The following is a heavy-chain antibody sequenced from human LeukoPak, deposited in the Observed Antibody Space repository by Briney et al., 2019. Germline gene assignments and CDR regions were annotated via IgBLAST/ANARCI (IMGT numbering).Heavy chain of an antibody. CDR2: ISWNSGSI. CDR1: GFTFDDYA. CDR3: AKGYSSGWYLGPADY. D-gene: IGHD6-19*01. Sequence: GGSLRLSCAASGFTFDDYAMHWVRQAPGKGLEWVSGISWNSGSIGYADSVKGRFTISRDNAKNSLYLQMNSLRAEDMAFYYCAKGYSSGWYLGPADYWGQGTLVTVSS. J-gene: IGHJ4*02. V-gene: IGHV3-9*03.